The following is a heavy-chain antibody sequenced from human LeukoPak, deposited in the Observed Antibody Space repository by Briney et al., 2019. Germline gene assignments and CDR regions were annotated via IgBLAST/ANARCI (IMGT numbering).Heavy chain of an antibody. CDR2: IIRDGSHT. Sequence: GGSLRLSCAASGFTFSSYAMSWVRQAPGKGLEWVSRIIRDGSHTDYAGSVEGRFTISRDNARNTLYLQMNSLRAEDTAIYYCVRDGDAYNFDYWGQGTLVTVSS. CDR3: VRDGDAYNFDY. J-gene: IGHJ4*02. V-gene: IGHV3-74*01. D-gene: IGHD5-24*01. CDR1: GFTFSSYA.